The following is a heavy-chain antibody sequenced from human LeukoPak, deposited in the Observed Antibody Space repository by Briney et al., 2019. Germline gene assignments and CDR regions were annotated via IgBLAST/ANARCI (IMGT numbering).Heavy chain of an antibody. J-gene: IGHJ5*02. V-gene: IGHV4-30-4*01. Sequence: SETLSLACTVSGGSISSGDYYWSWIRQPPGKGLEWIGYIYYSGSTYYNPSLKSRVTISVDTSKNQFSLKLGSVTAADTAVYYCARESTFGGVIEQNWLDPWGQGTLVTVSS. D-gene: IGHD3-16*02. CDR1: GGSISSGDYY. CDR3: ARESTFGGVIEQNWLDP. CDR2: IYYSGST.